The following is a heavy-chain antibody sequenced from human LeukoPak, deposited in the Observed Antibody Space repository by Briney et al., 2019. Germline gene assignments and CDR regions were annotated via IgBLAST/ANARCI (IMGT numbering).Heavy chain of an antibody. CDR3: AREDNYGELFY. Sequence: PGGSLRLSCAASGFPFSSYQMNWVRQAPGKVLEWISYISSTGSDIYYANSVKGRFTISRDDAKTSLYLQINSLRPEDTAIYYCAREDNYGELFYWGQGTLVTVSS. D-gene: IGHD4-17*01. V-gene: IGHV3-48*03. CDR1: GFPFSSYQ. CDR2: ISSTGSDI. J-gene: IGHJ4*02.